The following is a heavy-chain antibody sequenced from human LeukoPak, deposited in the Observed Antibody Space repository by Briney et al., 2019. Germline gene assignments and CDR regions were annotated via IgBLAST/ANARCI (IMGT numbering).Heavy chain of an antibody. CDR2: VNPNTGTT. CDR3: AKDWGLAMTGLYSFDH. CDR1: GYPFRGYY. V-gene: IGHV1-2*02. D-gene: IGHD6-19*01. Sequence: ASVKVSCKTSGYPFRGYYVHWVRQAPGQGLEWMGWVNPNTGTTSSAKKFQGRVTMTTDTSINTVYMELRSLISDDTAMYYCAKDWGLAMTGLYSFDHWGQGTLVTVSS. J-gene: IGHJ4*02.